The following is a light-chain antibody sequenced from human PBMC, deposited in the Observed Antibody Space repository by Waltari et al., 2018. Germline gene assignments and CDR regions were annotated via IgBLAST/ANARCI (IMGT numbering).Light chain of an antibody. Sequence: EVVMTQSPATLSLSPGDGATLSCRASLSVSTYLAWYQEKPGQAPRLLIYDASHRATGIPARFSGSGSGTDFTLTISGLEPEDSAVYYCQHRFNWPLTFGGGTKVEIK. CDR2: DAS. CDR3: QHRFNWPLT. CDR1: LSVSTY. J-gene: IGKJ4*01. V-gene: IGKV3-11*01.